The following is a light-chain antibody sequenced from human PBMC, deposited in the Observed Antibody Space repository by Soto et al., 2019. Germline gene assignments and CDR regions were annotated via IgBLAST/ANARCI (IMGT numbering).Light chain of an antibody. CDR1: SSDVGGYNY. J-gene: IGLJ1*01. CDR2: EVS. V-gene: IGLV2-14*01. Sequence: QSALTQPASVSGSPGQSITISCTGTSSDVGGYNYVSWYQQHPGKAPKLMIYEVSNRPSGVSNRFSGSKSGNTASLTISGLQAEDEADYYCSSYKSSSTSVVATGPKVTV. CDR3: SSYKSSSTSV.